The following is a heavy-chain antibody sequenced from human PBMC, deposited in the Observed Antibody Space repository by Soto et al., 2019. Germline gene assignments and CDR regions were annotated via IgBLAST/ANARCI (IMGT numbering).Heavy chain of an antibody. CDR3: AKALKPYYYYYGMDV. CDR2: ISGSGGST. V-gene: IGHV3-23*01. Sequence: GGSLTLSCAASGFTFSSYAMSWVRQAPRKGLEWVSAISGSGGSTYYADSVKGRFTISRDNSKNTLYLQMNSLRAEDTAVYYCAKALKPYYYYYGMDVWGQGTTVTVSS. J-gene: IGHJ6*02. CDR1: GFTFSSYA.